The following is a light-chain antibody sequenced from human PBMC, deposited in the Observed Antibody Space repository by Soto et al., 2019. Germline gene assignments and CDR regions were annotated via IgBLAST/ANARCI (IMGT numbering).Light chain of an antibody. CDR2: LRS. CDR1: QSLLHSDGYNY. J-gene: IGKJ3*01. CDR3: MQALQTPFT. Sequence: DIVMTQSPLSLPVTPGEPASISCRSSQSLLHSDGYNYLDWYLQRTGQSPQLLSYLRSHRSSGVPDRFSGSGSGTDFTLKISRVEAEDVGVYYCMQALQTPFTFGPGTKVDVK. V-gene: IGKV2-28*01.